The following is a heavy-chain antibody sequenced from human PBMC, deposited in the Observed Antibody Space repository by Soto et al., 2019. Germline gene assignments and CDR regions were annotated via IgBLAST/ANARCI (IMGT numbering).Heavy chain of an antibody. CDR3: ARSKPVVVVAAAFDY. CDR2: IYYSGST. CDR1: GGSISSYY. Sequence: SETLSLTCTVSGGSISSYYWSWIRQPPGKGLEWIGYIYYSGSTNYNPSLKSRVTISVDMSKNQFSLKLSSVTAADTAVYYCARSKPVVVVAAAFDYWGQGTLVTVSS. V-gene: IGHV4-59*01. J-gene: IGHJ4*02. D-gene: IGHD2-15*01.